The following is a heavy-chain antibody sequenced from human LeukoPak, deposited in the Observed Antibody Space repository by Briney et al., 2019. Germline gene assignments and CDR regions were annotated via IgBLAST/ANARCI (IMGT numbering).Heavy chain of an antibody. CDR1: GFTFSDYG. Sequence: GGSLRLSCAASGFTFSDYGMHWVRQAPGKGLEWVSFIRYDGSNKYYADSVKGRFTISRDNSKNTLYLQMNSLRAEDTAVYYCARLVVVIKGNWFDPWGQGTLVTVSS. CDR2: IRYDGSNK. CDR3: ARLVVVIKGNWFDP. D-gene: IGHD3-22*01. V-gene: IGHV3-33*08. J-gene: IGHJ5*02.